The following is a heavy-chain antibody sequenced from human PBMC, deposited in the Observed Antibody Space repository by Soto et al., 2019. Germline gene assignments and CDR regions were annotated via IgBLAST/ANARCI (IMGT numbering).Heavy chain of an antibody. Sequence: ASVKVSCKASGYTFTDYYMHWVRQAPGQGLGWLGWINPNIGVTNSAQKFQGRVTMTRDTSMSTAYMELSRLRFDDTAAYYCARRSEGAGGFLDYWGQGALVTVSS. V-gene: IGHV1-2*02. CDR2: INPNIGVT. CDR3: ARRSEGAGGFLDY. D-gene: IGHD1-26*01. J-gene: IGHJ4*02. CDR1: GYTFTDYY.